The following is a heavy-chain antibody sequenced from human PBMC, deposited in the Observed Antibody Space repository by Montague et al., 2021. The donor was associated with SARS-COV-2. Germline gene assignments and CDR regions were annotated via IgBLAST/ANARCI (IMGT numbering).Heavy chain of an antibody. Sequence: TLSLTCTVSGVSISSGGYYWSWIRQYPGMGLEWYGYIYYSGISDGSTFYTPSLSSRITISVDTTKYPASLRLNSVTAADTAVYYRACDHGLDGSGNFAVFGIWGQGTMVTVSS. D-gene: IGHD3-10*01. CDR1: GVSISSGGYY. CDR3: ACDHGLDGSGNFAVFGI. J-gene: IGHJ3*02. CDR2: IYYSGISDGST. V-gene: IGHV4-31*03.